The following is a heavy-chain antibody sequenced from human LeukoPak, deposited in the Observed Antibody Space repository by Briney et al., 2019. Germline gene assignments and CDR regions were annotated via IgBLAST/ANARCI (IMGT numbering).Heavy chain of an antibody. V-gene: IGHV3-33*01. CDR2: IWYDGSNK. J-gene: IGHJ4*02. CDR3: ARDAKEVSSGWYPGYYFDY. CDR1: GFTFSSNG. D-gene: IGHD6-19*01. Sequence: GGSLRLSCAASGFTFSSNGMHWVRQAPGKGLEWVAVIWYDGSNKYYADSVKGRFTISRDNSKNTLYLQMNSLRAEDTAVYYCARDAKEVSSGWYPGYYFDYWGQGTLVTVSS.